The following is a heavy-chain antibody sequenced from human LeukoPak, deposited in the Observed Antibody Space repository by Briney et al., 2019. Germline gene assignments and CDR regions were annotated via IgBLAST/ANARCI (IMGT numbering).Heavy chain of an antibody. D-gene: IGHD6-6*01. CDR1: GYTFTSYG. Sequence: ASVTVSCKASGYTFTSYGISWVRQAPGQGLEWMGWISAYNGNTNYAQKLQGRVTMTTDTSTSKAYMELRSLRSDDTAVYYCARAVIEYSSSSCFDYWGQGTLVTVSS. CDR3: ARAVIEYSSSSCFDY. V-gene: IGHV1-18*01. CDR2: ISAYNGNT. J-gene: IGHJ4*02.